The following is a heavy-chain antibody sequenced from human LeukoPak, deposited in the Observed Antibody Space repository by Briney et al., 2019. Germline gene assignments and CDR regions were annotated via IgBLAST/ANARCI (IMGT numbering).Heavy chain of an antibody. CDR3: AKALRGWYSYFDY. J-gene: IGHJ4*02. Sequence: GGSLRLSCAASGFTFSSYGMSWVRQAPGKGLEWVSVISGSGGSTYYADSVKGRFTISRDNAKNSLYLQMNSLRAEDTALYYCAKALRGWYSYFDYWGQGTLVTVSS. D-gene: IGHD6-19*01. V-gene: IGHV3-23*01. CDR1: GFTFSSYG. CDR2: ISGSGGST.